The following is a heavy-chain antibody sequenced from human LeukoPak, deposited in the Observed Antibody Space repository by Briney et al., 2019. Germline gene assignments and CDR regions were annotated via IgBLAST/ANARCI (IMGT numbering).Heavy chain of an antibody. CDR3: ARAGVNGRDIVVVPAAPLYPGDYYYYGMDV. V-gene: IGHV4-59*08. CDR2: IYHTGHT. J-gene: IGHJ6*02. Sequence: PSETLSLTCTVSGGSISGNYWSWIRQPPGEGLDWIGYIYHTGHTHYNPSLKSRVTMSMDTSKSHFSLKMSSVTAADTAVYYCARAGVNGRDIVVVPAAPLYPGDYYYYGMDVWGQGTTVTVSS. CDR1: GGSISGNY. D-gene: IGHD2-2*01.